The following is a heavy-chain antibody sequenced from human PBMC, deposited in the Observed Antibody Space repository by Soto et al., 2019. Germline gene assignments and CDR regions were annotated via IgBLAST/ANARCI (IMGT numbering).Heavy chain of an antibody. CDR1: GFTFNTYS. J-gene: IGHJ3*02. Sequence: GRSLRLSCVASGFTFNTYSMNWVRQAPGKGLEWVSSISSITTNYIYYSDSLKGRFTISRDNGKNSLYLQMNSLRPEDTAVYYCARTTVTTGFAFDIWGQGTMVTVSS. D-gene: IGHD4-17*01. CDR2: ISSITTNYI. CDR3: ARTTVTTGFAFDI. V-gene: IGHV3-21*01.